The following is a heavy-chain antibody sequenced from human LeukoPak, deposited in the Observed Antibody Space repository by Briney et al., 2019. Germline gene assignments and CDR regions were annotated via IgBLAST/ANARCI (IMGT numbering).Heavy chain of an antibody. V-gene: IGHV3-7*01. D-gene: IGHD6-19*01. CDR3: ARVRYGSGWPDYFDY. J-gene: IGHJ4*02. CDR2: IKQDRSEK. CDR1: GFTFSSYW. Sequence: PGGSLRLSCAASGFTFSSYWMSWVRQAPGKGLEWVANIKQDRSEKYYVDSVKGRFTISRDNAKNSLYLQMNSLRAEDTAVYYCARVRYGSGWPDYFDYWGQGTLVTVSS.